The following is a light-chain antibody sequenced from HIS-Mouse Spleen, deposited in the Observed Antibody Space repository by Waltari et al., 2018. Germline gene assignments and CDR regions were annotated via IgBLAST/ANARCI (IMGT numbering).Light chain of an antibody. CDR3: CSYAGSSTWV. CDR2: EGS. V-gene: IGLV2-23*01. J-gene: IGLJ3*02. CDR1: RGAVGSYKL. Sequence: QSALTQPAPVSGSPGQSITISCTGTRGAVGSYKLFPWYQQHPGKAPKLMIYEGSKRPSGVSNRFSGSKSGNTASLTISGLQAEDEADYYCCSYAGSSTWVFGGGTKLTVL.